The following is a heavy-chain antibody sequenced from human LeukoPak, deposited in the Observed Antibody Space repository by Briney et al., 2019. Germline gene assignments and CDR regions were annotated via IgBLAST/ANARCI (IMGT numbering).Heavy chain of an antibody. CDR3: EKAARGYYAGD. CDR2: ISGSGANT. D-gene: IGHD2-2*01. V-gene: IGHV3-23*01. Sequence: GGSLRLSCEGSGFIFSAYAMSWVRQAPGKGLEWVSVISGSGANTYYADSVKGRFTISRDNSKNTLFLQMSSLRADDTALYYCEKAARGYYAGDWGQGTLVTVSS. J-gene: IGHJ4*02. CDR1: GFIFSAYA.